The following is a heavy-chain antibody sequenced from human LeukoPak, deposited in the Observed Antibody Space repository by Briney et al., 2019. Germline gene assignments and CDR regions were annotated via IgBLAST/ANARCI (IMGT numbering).Heavy chain of an antibody. V-gene: IGHV3-30*18. CDR3: AKDVGLRPYCSSTSCYAYYYYGMDV. CDR2: ISYDGSNK. D-gene: IGHD2-2*01. J-gene: IGHJ6*02. CDR1: GFTFSSYG. Sequence: GGSLRLSCAASGFTFSSYGMHWVRQAPGKGLEWVAVISYDGSNKYYADSVKGRFTISRDNSKNTLYLQMNSLRAEDTAVYYCAKDVGLRPYCSSTSCYAYYYYGMDVWGQGTTVTVSS.